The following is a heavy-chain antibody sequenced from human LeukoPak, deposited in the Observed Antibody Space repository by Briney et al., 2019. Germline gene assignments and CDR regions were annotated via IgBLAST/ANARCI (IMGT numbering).Heavy chain of an antibody. Sequence: GGSLRLSCAASGFTFSNNWMHWVGQAPGEGLVWISQVIGDGSSTNYADSLKSRVTISRDNAKNHLYLQMNRLRAEATGVYYLTRTEYCSPTSCKYASFWGRGTLVTVSS. J-gene: IGHJ3*01. V-gene: IGHV3-74*01. CDR2: VIGDGSST. CDR3: TRTEYCSPTSCKYASF. CDR1: GFTFSNNW. D-gene: IGHD2-2*01.